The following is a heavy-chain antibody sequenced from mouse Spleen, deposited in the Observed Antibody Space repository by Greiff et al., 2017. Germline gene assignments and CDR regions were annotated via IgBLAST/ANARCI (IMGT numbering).Heavy chain of an antibody. CDR2: INSNGGST. CDR1: GFTFSSYA. J-gene: IGHJ3*01. D-gene: IGHD1-1*01. Sequence: EVQRVESGGGLVKPGGSLKLSCAASGFTFSSYAMSWVRQTPEKRLEWVAAINSNGGSTYYPDTVKDRFTISRDNAKNTLYLQMSSLRSEDTALYYCARGYYDGSYVAFAYWGQGTLVTVSA. CDR3: ARGYYDGSYVAFAY. V-gene: IGHV5-6-2*01.